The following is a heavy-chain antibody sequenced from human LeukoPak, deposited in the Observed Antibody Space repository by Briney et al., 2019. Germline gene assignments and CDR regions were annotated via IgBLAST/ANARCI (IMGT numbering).Heavy chain of an antibody. CDR3: ARVGGYSGVNRGDAIDM. CDR2: ISAYNCNT. CDR1: GYTFSSYG. D-gene: IGHD5-12*01. J-gene: IGHJ3*02. V-gene: IGHV1-18*01. Sequence: SVKVSCKASGYTFSSYGIIWVRQAPGQGREGMGWISAYNCNTNYAQKLQGRVTMTTDTYTSTAYMELRSMRSDDTAVYYCARVGGYSGVNRGDAIDMWGQATLVTASS.